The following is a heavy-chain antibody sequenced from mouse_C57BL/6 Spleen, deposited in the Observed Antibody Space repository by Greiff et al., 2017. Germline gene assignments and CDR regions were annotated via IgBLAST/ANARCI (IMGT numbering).Heavy chain of an antibody. CDR3: ARSRSTVYFDY. Sequence: QVQLQQSGPELVKPGASVKISCKASGYAFSSSWMNWVKQRPGKGLEWIGRIYPGDGDTNYNGKFKGKATLTADKSSSTAYMQLSSLTSEDSAVYFCARSRSTVYFDYWGQGTTLTVSS. D-gene: IGHD3-2*01. V-gene: IGHV1-82*01. CDR1: GYAFSSSW. CDR2: IYPGDGDT. J-gene: IGHJ2*01.